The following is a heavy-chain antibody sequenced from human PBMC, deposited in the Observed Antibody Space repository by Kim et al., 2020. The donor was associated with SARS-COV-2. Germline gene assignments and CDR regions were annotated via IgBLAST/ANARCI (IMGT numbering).Heavy chain of an antibody. CDR1: GGSFSGYY. Sequence: SETLSLTCAVYGGSFSGYYWSWIRQPPGKGLEWIGEINHSGSTNYNPSLKSRVTISVDTSKNQFSLKLSSVTAADTAVYYCARALGRGQYSSSWYAYFQHCGQGTLVTVSS. CDR3: ARALGRGQYSSSWYAYFQH. D-gene: IGHD6-13*01. J-gene: IGHJ1*01. CDR2: INHSGST. V-gene: IGHV4-34*01.